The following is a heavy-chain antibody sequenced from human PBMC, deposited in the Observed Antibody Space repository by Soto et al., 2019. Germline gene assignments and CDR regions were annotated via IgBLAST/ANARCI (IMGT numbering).Heavy chain of an antibody. CDR3: ARAKGSGSYYVY. Sequence: QVQLVQSGAEVQKPGASVKVSCKASGYTFSTYDIIWVRQPTGQGLEWMGWMNPNSGDTGSAEKFQGRVTMTRNTAINTAYMELSSLTSEDTAVYYCARAKGSGSYYVYWGQGTLVTVSS. CDR2: MNPNSGDT. D-gene: IGHD3-10*01. CDR1: GYTFSTYD. V-gene: IGHV1-8*01. J-gene: IGHJ4*02.